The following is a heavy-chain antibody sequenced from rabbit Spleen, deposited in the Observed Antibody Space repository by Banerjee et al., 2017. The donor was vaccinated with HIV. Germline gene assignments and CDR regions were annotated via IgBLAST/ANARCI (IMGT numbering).Heavy chain of an antibody. Sequence: QSLEESGGDLVKPGASLTLTCTASGFDLSSYWMCWVRQAPGKGLEWIGCISAGSSGNTYYASWGKGRFTISKTSSTTVTLQMTSLTAADTATCFCAKADGSGVSYDLWGQGTLVTVS. D-gene: IGHD1-1*01. CDR1: GFDLSSYW. J-gene: IGHJ4*01. V-gene: IGHV1S40*01. CDR2: ISAGSSGNT. CDR3: AKADGSGVSYDL.